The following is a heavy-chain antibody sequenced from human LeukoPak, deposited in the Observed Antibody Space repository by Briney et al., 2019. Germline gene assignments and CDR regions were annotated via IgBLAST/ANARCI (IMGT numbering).Heavy chain of an antibody. D-gene: IGHD5-12*01. CDR3: ANAGVATIGWFDP. J-gene: IGHJ5*02. Sequence: SETLSLTCTVSGGSISTYYWSRIRQPPGKGLEWIGYIFYSGSTNYNPSLKSRATISVDTSKNQFSLKLSSVTAADTAISYCANAGVATIGWFDPWGQGTLVTVSS. CDR1: GGSISTYY. V-gene: IGHV4-59*01. CDR2: IFYSGST.